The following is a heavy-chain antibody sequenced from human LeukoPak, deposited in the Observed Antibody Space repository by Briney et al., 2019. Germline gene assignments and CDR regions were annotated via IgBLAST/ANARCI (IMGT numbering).Heavy chain of an antibody. V-gene: IGHV3-49*04. CDR2: IRSKAYGGTT. CDR1: GFTFGDYA. Sequence: GGSLRLSCTASGFTFGDYAMSWVRQAPGKGLEWVGFIRSKAYGGTTEYAASVKGRFTISRDDSKSIAYLQMNSLKTEDTAVYYCTRKSTQWLVDLFDYWGQGTLVTVSS. CDR3: TRKSTQWLVDLFDY. J-gene: IGHJ4*02. D-gene: IGHD6-19*01.